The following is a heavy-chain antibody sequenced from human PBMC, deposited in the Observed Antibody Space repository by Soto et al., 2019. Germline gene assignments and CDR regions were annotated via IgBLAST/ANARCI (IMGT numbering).Heavy chain of an antibody. CDR3: AAYVVEPDY. Sequence: EVQLLESGGGLVQPGGSLRLSCAASGFTFNNYALSWVRQAPGKGLEWVSGITGSGTRTYYADSVKGRFTMSRDNSKNTVYLQMNSLAYDDTTVYYCAAYVVEPDYWRQGTLVTVSS. CDR2: ITGSGTRT. CDR1: GFTFNNYA. J-gene: IGHJ4*02. V-gene: IGHV3-23*01. D-gene: IGHD3-10*02.